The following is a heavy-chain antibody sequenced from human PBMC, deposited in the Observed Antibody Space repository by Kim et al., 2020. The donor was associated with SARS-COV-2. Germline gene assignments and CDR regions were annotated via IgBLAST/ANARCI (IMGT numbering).Heavy chain of an antibody. D-gene: IGHD3-9*01. J-gene: IGHJ4*02. Sequence: SPSFQGQVTISADKSISTAYLQWSSLKASDTAMYYCARRGLTGDYFLIDYWGQGTLVTVSS. CDR3: ARRGLTGDYFLIDY. V-gene: IGHV5-51*01.